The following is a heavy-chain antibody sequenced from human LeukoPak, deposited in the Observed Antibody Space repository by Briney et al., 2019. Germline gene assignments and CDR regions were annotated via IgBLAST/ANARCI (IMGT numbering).Heavy chain of an antibody. CDR1: GFTFSSYS. J-gene: IGHJ4*02. Sequence: GGSLRLSCAASGFTFSSYSMNWVRQAPGKGLEWVSSISSSSSYIYYADSVKGRFTISRDNAKNSLYLQMNSLRAEDTAVYYRARVRYSGSPHVDYWGQGTLVTVSS. D-gene: IGHD1-26*01. V-gene: IGHV3-21*01. CDR3: ARVRYSGSPHVDY. CDR2: ISSSSSYI.